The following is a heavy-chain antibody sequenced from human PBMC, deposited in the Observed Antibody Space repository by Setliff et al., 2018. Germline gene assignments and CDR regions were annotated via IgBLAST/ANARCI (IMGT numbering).Heavy chain of an antibody. V-gene: IGHV3-7*01. J-gene: IGHJ4*02. CDR1: GFTFRDYY. Sequence: PGESLKISCAASGFTFRDYYMSWIRQAPGKGLEWVANIKQDGSEKYYVDSVKGRFTISRDNAKNSLYLQMNSLRAEDTAVYYCARDGGEYWGQGTLVTVSS. CDR3: ARDGGEY. CDR2: IKQDGSEK. D-gene: IGHD3-16*01.